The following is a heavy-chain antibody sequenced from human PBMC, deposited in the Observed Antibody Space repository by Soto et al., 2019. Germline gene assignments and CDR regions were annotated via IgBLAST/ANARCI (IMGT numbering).Heavy chain of an antibody. Sequence: GSLRLSCAASGFTFSSYSMNWVRQAPGKGLVWVSRIHSDGSSTTYADFVKGRFIISRDNARNTVDLQMNSVRVEDTAVYYCARGDRGAFDLWGQGTVVTVSS. CDR2: IHSDGSST. J-gene: IGHJ3*01. D-gene: IGHD1-26*01. V-gene: IGHV3-74*01. CDR3: ARGDRGAFDL. CDR1: GFTFSSYS.